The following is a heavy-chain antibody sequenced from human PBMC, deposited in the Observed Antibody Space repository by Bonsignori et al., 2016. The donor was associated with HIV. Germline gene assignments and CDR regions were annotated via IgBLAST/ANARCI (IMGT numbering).Heavy chain of an antibody. V-gene: IGHV3-30*18. Sequence: VRQAPGKGLEWVAVISYDGSNKYYADSVKGRFTISRDNSKNTLYLQMNSLRAEDTAVYHCAKDLAATVITIFGVALDAFDIWGQGTMVTVSS. CDR3: AKDLAATVITIFGVALDAFDI. J-gene: IGHJ3*02. CDR2: ISYDGSNK. D-gene: IGHD3-3*01.